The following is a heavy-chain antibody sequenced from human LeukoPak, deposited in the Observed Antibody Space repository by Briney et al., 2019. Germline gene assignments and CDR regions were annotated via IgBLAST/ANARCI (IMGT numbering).Heavy chain of an antibody. J-gene: IGHJ3*02. D-gene: IGHD6-19*01. CDR2: INPSGGST. V-gene: IGHV1-46*01. CDR3: ARGVTTGYSSGWYAPDDAFDI. CDR1: GYTFTSYY. Sequence: ASVKVSCTASGYTFTSYYMHWVRQAPGQGLEWMGIINPSGGSTSYAQKFQGRVTMTRDTSTSTVYMELSSLRSEDTAVYYCARGVTTGYSSGWYAPDDAFDIWGQGTMVTVSS.